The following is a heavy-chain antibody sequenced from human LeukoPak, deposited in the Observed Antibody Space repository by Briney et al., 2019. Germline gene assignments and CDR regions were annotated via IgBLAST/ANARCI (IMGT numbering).Heavy chain of an antibody. CDR2: IYHSGST. D-gene: IGHD2-15*01. CDR1: GGSISSSNW. V-gene: IGHV4-4*02. J-gene: IGHJ5*02. CDR3: ARGVVVAAATPWFDP. Sequence: SETLSLTCAVSGGSISSSNWWSWVRQPPGTGLEWIGEIYHSGSTNYNPSLKSRVTISVDKSKNQFSLKLSSVTAADAAVYYCARGVVVAAATPWFDPWGQGSLVTVSS.